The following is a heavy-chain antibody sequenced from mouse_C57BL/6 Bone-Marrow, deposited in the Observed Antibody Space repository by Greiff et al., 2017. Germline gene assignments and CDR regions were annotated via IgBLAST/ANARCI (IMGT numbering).Heavy chain of an antibody. Sequence: VKLMESGAELARPGASVKLSCKASGYTFTSYGISWVKQRTGQGLEWIGEIYPRSGNTYYNEKFKGKATLTADKSSSTAYMELRSLTSEDSAVYFGARHYYGSSYGYWGQGTTLTVSS. CDR3: ARHYYGSSYGY. CDR1: GYTFTSYG. J-gene: IGHJ2*01. CDR2: IYPRSGNT. V-gene: IGHV1-81*01. D-gene: IGHD1-1*01.